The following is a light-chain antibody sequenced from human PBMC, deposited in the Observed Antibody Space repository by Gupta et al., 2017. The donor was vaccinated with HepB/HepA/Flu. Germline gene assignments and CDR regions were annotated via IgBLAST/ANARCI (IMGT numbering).Light chain of an antibody. Sequence: DIEMTQSPSSLSASVGDRATITCRTSQSISSYLKWHQQKPGQAPKLLIYAASSMDSGIPSRFSGTGSGTYFTLTISSLQSEDFATYYCQQSYSYAPTFGQGTRLEIK. CDR2: AAS. V-gene: IGKV1-39*01. J-gene: IGKJ5*01. CDR3: QQSYSYAPT. CDR1: QSISSY.